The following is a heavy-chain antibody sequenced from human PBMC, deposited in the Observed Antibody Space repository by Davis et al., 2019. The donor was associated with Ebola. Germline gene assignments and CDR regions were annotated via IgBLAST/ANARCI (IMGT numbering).Heavy chain of an antibody. CDR2: IYYSGTT. D-gene: IGHD6-6*01. J-gene: IGHJ4*02. CDR1: GGSFSTYY. V-gene: IGHV4-59*01. Sequence: MPSETLSLTCTVSGGSFSTYYWRWVRQPPGKGLEWVGYIYYSGTTHYNPSLRGRVTISVDTSKKHFSLKLGSVTAADTAVYYCARRAVYSSSFPLDFWGQGTLVTVSS. CDR3: ARRAVYSSSFPLDF.